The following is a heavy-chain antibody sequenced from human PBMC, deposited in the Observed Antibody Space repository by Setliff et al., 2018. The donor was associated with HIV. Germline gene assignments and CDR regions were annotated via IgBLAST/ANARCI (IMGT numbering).Heavy chain of an antibody. CDR1: GVSIDSVLYS. V-gene: IGHV4-31*03. CDR2: IYYSGNT. D-gene: IGHD2-2*01. CDR3: AGGFRDDIVVVSGRPRTWLDP. Sequence: SETLSLTCTVSGVSIDSVLYSWTWIRQLPGKGLEWIGYIYYSGNTYYNPSLKSRLTISLETSKNQFSLKLSSVTAADTAVYYCAGGFRDDIVVVSGRPRTWLDPWGQGTLVTVSS. J-gene: IGHJ5*02.